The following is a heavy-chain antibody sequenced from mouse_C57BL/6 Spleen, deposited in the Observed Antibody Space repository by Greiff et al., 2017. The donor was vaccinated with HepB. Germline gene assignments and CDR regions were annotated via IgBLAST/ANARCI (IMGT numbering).Heavy chain of an antibody. D-gene: IGHD1-1*01. CDR2: IYPGDGDT. J-gene: IGHJ2*01. CDR3: ARRFITTVAYYFDY. CDR1: GYAFSSYW. V-gene: IGHV1-80*01. Sequence: VQLVESGAELVKPGASVKISCKASGYAFSSYWMNWVKQRPGKGLEWIGQIYPGDGDTNYNEKFKGKATLTADKSSNTAYMQLSSLTSEDSAVYFCARRFITTVAYYFDYWGQGTTLTVSS.